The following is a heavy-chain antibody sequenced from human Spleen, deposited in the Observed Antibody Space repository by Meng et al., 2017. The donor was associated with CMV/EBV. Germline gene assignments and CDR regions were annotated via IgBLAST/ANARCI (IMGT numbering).Heavy chain of an antibody. CDR3: ARDKSVYSYGYLDYNYGMDV. D-gene: IGHD5-18*01. CDR2: ISWNSGSI. CDR1: GYTFDDYA. V-gene: IGHV3-9*01. Sequence: SLKISCAASGYTFDDYAMHWVRQAPGKGLEWVSGISWNSGSIGYADSVKGRFTISRDNAKNSLYLQMNSLRAEDTALYYCARDKSVYSYGYLDYNYGMDVWGQGTTVTVSS. J-gene: IGHJ6*02.